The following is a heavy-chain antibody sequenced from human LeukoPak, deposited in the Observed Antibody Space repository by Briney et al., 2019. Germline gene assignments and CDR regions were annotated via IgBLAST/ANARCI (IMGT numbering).Heavy chain of an antibody. CDR1: GGSISSSSSIC. Sequence: SETLSLTCAVSGGSISSSSSICWTWVRQPPGEGLEWIGEIYHNGATNYNPSLKSRVTMLLDKSKDQFFLKLNSVTAADTAVYYCARNGGNSDYDYWGQGTLVTVSA. CDR3: ARNGGNSDYDY. V-gene: IGHV4-4*02. J-gene: IGHJ4*02. CDR2: IYHNGAT. D-gene: IGHD4-23*01.